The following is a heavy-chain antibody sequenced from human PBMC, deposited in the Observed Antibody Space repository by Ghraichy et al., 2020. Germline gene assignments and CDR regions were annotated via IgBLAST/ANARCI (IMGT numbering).Heavy chain of an antibody. Sequence: GSLRLSCAASGFTFSSYAMSWVRQAPGKGLEWVSAISGSGGSTYYADSVKGRFTISRDNSKNTLYLQMNSLRAEDTAVYYCARIEWELLGGGFDYWGQGTLVTVSS. CDR2: ISGSGGST. J-gene: IGHJ4*02. V-gene: IGHV3-23*01. CDR3: ARIEWELLGGGFDY. D-gene: IGHD1-26*01. CDR1: GFTFSSYA.